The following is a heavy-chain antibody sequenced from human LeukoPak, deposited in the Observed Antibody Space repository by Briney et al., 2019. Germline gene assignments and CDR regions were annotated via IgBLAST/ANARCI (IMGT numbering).Heavy chain of an antibody. CDR3: ARGLYTGDVDTTIYYFDH. CDR2: IKQDGSEN. J-gene: IGHJ4*02. CDR1: GFTFSRYW. D-gene: IGHD5-18*01. V-gene: IGHV3-7*01. Sequence: GGSLRLSCAASGFTFSRYWMSWVRQAPGKGLEWVASIKQDGSENYYVDSVKGRFTISRDSATNTLYLQVNSLRVDDTAVYYCARGLYTGDVDTTIYYFDHWGQGTLVTVSS.